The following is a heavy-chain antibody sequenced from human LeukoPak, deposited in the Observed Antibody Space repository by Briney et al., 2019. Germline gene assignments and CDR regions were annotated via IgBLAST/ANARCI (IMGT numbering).Heavy chain of an antibody. CDR3: AGDNSMEDTAWWFDP. V-gene: IGHV3-30*04. Sequence: PGRSLRLSCAASGFTFSSYAMHWVRQAPGKGLEWVAVISYDGSNKYYADSVKGRFTISRDNSKNTLYLQMNSLRAEDTAVYYCAGDNSMEDTAWWFDPWGQGTLVTVSS. CDR1: GFTFSSYA. D-gene: IGHD1-1*01. J-gene: IGHJ5*02. CDR2: ISYDGSNK.